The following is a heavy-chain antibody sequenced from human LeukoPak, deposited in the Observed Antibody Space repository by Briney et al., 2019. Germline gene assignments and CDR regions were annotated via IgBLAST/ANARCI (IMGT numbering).Heavy chain of an antibody. J-gene: IGHJ4*02. CDR2: IIPVFGTA. CDR1: GGTFSSYA. D-gene: IGHD5-18*01. V-gene: IGHV1-69*06. CDR3: ARGRGYSYGYFAW. Sequence: ASVKVSCKASGGTFSSYAISWVRQAPGQGLEWMGGIIPVFGTANYAQKFQGRVTITADKSTSTAYMELSSLRSEDTAVYYCARGRGYSYGYFAWWGQGTLVTVSS.